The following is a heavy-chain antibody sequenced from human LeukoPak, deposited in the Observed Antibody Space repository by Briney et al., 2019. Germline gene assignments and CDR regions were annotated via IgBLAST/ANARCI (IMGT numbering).Heavy chain of an antibody. J-gene: IGHJ5*02. CDR3: ARDRVGVQVPAANTNWFDP. CDR2: ISYDGSNK. CDR1: GFTCSSYA. Sequence: GGSLRLSCAASGFTCSSYAMHWVRQAPGKGLEWVAVISYDGSNKDYADSVKGRFTISRDNSKNTLYLQMNSLRAEDTAVYYCARDRVGVQVPAANTNWFDPWGQGTLVTVSS. D-gene: IGHD2-2*01. V-gene: IGHV3-30-3*01.